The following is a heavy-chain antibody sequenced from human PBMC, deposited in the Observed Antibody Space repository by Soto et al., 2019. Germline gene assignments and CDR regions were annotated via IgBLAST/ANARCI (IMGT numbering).Heavy chain of an antibody. CDR2: IYYSGST. CDR3: ARHRTDYDILTGYYIGYFDP. V-gene: IGHV4-59*08. D-gene: IGHD3-9*01. CDR1: GGSISSYY. J-gene: IGHJ5*02. Sequence: SETLSLTCTVSGGSISSYYWSWIRQPPGKGLEWIGYIYYSGSTNYNPSLKSRVTISVGTSKNQFSLKLSSVTAADTAVYYCARHRTDYDILTGYYIGYFDPWGQGTLVTVSS.